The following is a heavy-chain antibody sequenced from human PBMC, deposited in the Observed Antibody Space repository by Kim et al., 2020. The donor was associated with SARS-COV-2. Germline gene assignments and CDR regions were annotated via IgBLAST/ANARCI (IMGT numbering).Heavy chain of an antibody. V-gene: IGHV3-48*01. CDR2: ISSSSSTI. CDR3: ARDRRYYNILTGYVYEYFQH. CDR1: GFTFSSYS. J-gene: IGHJ1*01. D-gene: IGHD3-9*01. Sequence: GGSLRLSCAASGFTFSSYSMNWVRQAPGKGLEWVSYISSSSSTIYYADSVKGRFTISRDNAKNSLYLQMNSLRAEDTAVYYCARDRRYYNILTGYVYEYFQHWGPGTLVTVSS.